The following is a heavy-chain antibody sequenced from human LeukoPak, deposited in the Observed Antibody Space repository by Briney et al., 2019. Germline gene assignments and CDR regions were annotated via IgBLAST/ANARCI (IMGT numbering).Heavy chain of an antibody. CDR2: INHSGST. CDR3: ARGQWGGYFDY. D-gene: IGHD1-26*01. Sequence: PSETLSLTCAVYGGSLSGYYWSWIRQPPGKGLEWIGEINHSGSTNYNPSLKSRVTISVDTSKNQFSLKLSSVTAADTAVYYCARGQWGGYFDYWGQGTLVTVSS. J-gene: IGHJ4*02. CDR1: GGSLSGYY. V-gene: IGHV4-34*01.